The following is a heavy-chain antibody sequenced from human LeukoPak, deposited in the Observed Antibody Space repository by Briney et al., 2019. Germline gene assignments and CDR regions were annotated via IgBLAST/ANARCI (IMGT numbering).Heavy chain of an antibody. Sequence: GGSLRLSCTASGFNVSQKYMTWVRQAPEKGLEAVSVIYSGGTTYHIGSVKGRFTVSRDNSKNTFFLQMDDLRADDTGVYFCARDFYDHYGGGFVWGRGTSVTVSS. CDR1: GFNVSQKY. CDR2: IYSGGTT. D-gene: IGHD3-3*01. V-gene: IGHV3-66*01. J-gene: IGHJ6*02. CDR3: ARDFYDHYGGGFV.